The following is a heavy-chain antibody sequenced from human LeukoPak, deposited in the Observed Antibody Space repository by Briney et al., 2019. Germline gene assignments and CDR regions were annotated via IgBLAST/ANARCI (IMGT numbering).Heavy chain of an antibody. CDR2: MNPNSGAT. CDR1: GYTFTSYD. V-gene: IGHV1-8*01. Sequence: ASVKVSCKASGYTFTSYDFNWLRQATGQGPEWTGWMNPNSGATGYAQKFQGRVTMTRSASINTAYMELSSLRSEDTAVYYCATSVAVDTAMDYWGQETLVTVSS. CDR3: ATSVAVDTAMDY. J-gene: IGHJ4*02. D-gene: IGHD5-18*01.